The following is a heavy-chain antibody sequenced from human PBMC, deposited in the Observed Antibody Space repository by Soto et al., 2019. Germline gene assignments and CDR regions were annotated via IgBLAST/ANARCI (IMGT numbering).Heavy chain of an antibody. Sequence: GGSLRLSCAASGFAVSTSYMMWVRQAPGKGLECISVTYTGGSTDCAASVKGRFIISRDDSRNTLYLQMNSLRAEDTAVYYCARDPPTTSDYALDVWGQGTTVTVSS. CDR2: TYTGGST. J-gene: IGHJ6*02. CDR1: GFAVSTSY. V-gene: IGHV3-53*01. CDR3: ARDPPTTSDYALDV. D-gene: IGHD1-1*01.